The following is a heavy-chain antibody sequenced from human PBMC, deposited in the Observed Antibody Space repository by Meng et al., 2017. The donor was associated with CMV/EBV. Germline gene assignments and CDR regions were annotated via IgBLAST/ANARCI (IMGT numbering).Heavy chain of an antibody. CDR3: ARPRFLDDYYYYGMDV. Sequence: SVKVSCKASGGTFSSYAISWVRQAPGQGLEWMGGIIPILGIANYAQKFQGRVTITADKSTSTAYMELSSLRSEDTAVYYCARPRFLDDYYYYGMDVWGQGTTVTVSS. CDR2: IIPILGIA. J-gene: IGHJ6*02. D-gene: IGHD3-3*01. CDR1: GGTFSSYA. V-gene: IGHV1-69*10.